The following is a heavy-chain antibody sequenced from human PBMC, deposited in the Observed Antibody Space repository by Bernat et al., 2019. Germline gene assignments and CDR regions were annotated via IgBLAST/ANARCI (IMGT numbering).Heavy chain of an antibody. D-gene: IGHD6-19*01. CDR3: AKSVYSSDNYGMDV. CDR2: IGYDGSKK. J-gene: IGHJ6*02. CDR1: GFTFSSFG. Sequence: QVHLVESGGGVVQPGGSLRLSCAASGFTFSSFGMHWVRQAPGKGLGWVALIGYDGSKKYYADSVKGQVTISRDNSKNMLYLQMNSLRAEDTAVYYCAKSVYSSDNYGMDVWGQGTTVTVSS. V-gene: IGHV3-30*02.